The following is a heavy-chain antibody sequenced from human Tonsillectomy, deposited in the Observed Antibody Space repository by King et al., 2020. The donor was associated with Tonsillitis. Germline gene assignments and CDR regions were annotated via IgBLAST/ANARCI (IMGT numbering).Heavy chain of an antibody. J-gene: IGHJ4*02. V-gene: IGHV3-30*04. D-gene: IGHD4-17*01. CDR3: ARGGDYGV. CDR2: ISYDGSNK. CDR1: GFTFSSYA. Sequence: VQLVESGGGVVQPGRSLRLSCAASGFTFSSYAMHWVRQAPGKGLEWVAVISYDGSNKYYADSVKGRFTISRDNSKNTLYLKMNSLRAEDTAVYYCARGGDYGVWGQGTLVTVSS.